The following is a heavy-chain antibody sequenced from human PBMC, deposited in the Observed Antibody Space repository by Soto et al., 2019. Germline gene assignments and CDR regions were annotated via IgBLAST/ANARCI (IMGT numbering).Heavy chain of an antibody. Sequence: QVQLVESGGGVVQPGRSLRLSCAASGFTFSSYGMHWVRQAPGKGLEWVAVIWYDGSNKYYADSVKGRFTISRDNSKNTLYLQMNSLRAEDTAVYYCASFGGYSYGYLDYWGQGTLVTVSS. J-gene: IGHJ4*02. V-gene: IGHV3-33*01. CDR1: GFTFSSYG. CDR3: ASFGGYSYGYLDY. CDR2: IWYDGSNK. D-gene: IGHD5-18*01.